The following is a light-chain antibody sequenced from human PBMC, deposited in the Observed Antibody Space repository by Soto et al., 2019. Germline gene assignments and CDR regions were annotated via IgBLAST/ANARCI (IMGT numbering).Light chain of an antibody. J-gene: IGKJ2*01. V-gene: IGKV1-17*03. CDR1: QGISNY. Sequence: DIQMTQSPSAMSASLGDRVTITSRASQGISNYLAWFQQKPGKVPKRLIYAASTLESGVPSRFSGSGSGTEFILTISSLQPEVFATYYCLQHSGYPPYTFGQGTKLEI. CDR2: AAS. CDR3: LQHSGYPPYT.